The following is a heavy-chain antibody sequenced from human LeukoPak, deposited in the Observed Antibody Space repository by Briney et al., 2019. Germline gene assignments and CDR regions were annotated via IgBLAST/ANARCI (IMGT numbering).Heavy chain of an antibody. V-gene: IGHV4-59*01. CDR3: ARDIGVYSSSWYVHGYFDY. Sequence: SETLSLTCTVSGGSISSYYWSWIRQPPGKGLEWIGYIYYSGSTNYNPSLKSRVTISVDASKNQFSLKLSSVTAADTAVYYCARDIGVYSSSWYVHGYFDYWGQGTLVTVSS. J-gene: IGHJ4*02. CDR2: IYYSGST. CDR1: GGSISSYY. D-gene: IGHD6-13*01.